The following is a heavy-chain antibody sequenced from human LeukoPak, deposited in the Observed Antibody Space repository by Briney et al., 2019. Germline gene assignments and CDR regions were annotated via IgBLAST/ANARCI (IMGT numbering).Heavy chain of an antibody. V-gene: IGHV1-24*01. CDR1: GYTLTELS. D-gene: IGHD6-13*01. J-gene: IGHJ4*02. CDR3: ATIDAIAAAGDY. Sequence: ASVKVSCKVSGYTLTELSMHWVRQAPGKGLEWMGGFDPEDGETIYAQKFQGRVTMIEDTSTDTAYMELSSLRSEDTAVYYCATIDAIAAAGDYWGQGTLVTVSS. CDR2: FDPEDGET.